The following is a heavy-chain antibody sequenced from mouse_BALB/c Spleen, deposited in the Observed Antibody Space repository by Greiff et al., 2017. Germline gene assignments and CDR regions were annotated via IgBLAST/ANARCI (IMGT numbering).Heavy chain of an antibody. V-gene: IGHV5-6-5*01. Sequence: EVMLVESGGGLVKPGGSLKLSCAASGFTFSSYAMSWVRQTPEKRLEWVASISSGGSTYYPDSVKGRFTISRDNTRNILYLQMSSLRTEDTAMYYCARERGSNYAMDYWGQGTSVTVSS. CDR2: ISSGGST. CDR3: ARERGSNYAMDY. CDR1: GFTFSSYA. J-gene: IGHJ4*01. D-gene: IGHD5-1*01.